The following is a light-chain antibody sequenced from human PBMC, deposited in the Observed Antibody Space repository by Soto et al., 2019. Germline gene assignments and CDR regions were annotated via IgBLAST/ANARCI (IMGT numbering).Light chain of an antibody. V-gene: IGLV2-14*01. CDR3: SSFTSSCTLV. CDR1: SSDVGIYNY. CDR2: DAN. Sequence: QSALAQPASVSGSPGQSITISCTGTSSDVGIYNYVSWYQQHPGKAPKLMIYDANNRPSGVSNRFSGSKSGNTASLTISGLQAEDEADYYCSSFTSSCTLVFDGGTQLTVL. J-gene: IGLJ2*01.